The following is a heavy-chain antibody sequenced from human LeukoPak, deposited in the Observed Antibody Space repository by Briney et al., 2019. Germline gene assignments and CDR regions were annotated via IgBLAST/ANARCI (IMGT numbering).Heavy chain of an antibody. D-gene: IGHD3-3*01. CDR1: GYTFTGYY. Sequence: GASVKVSCKASGYTFTGYYMHWVRQAPGQGLEWMGWINPNSGGTNYAQKFQGWVTMTTDTSTSTAYMELRSLRSDDTAVYYCARGFMANLEWLLSAWGQGTLVTVSS. J-gene: IGHJ5*02. CDR3: ARGFMANLEWLLSA. CDR2: INPNSGGT. V-gene: IGHV1-2*04.